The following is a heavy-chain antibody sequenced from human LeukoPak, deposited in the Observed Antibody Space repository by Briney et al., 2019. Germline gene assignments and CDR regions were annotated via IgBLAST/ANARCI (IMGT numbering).Heavy chain of an antibody. CDR2: VHSSGDI. V-gene: IGHV4-61*02. CDR1: GVPITSGSYY. J-gene: IGHJ4*02. D-gene: IGHD3-16*01. Sequence: SGTLSLTCSVSGVPITSGSYYWGWIRQSAGKGLEWIGRVHSSGDIYHNAAFRSRAAVSGDASKNQFSLQLNSVTAADTAVYYCARGASPKDAVFFDYWGQGALITVSS. CDR3: ARGASPKDAVFFDY.